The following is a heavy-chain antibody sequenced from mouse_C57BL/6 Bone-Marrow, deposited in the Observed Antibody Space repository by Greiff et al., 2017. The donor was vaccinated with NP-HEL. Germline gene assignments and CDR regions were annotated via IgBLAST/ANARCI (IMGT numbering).Heavy chain of an antibody. CDR1: GYTFTDYY. D-gene: IGHD1-1*01. J-gene: IGHJ2*01. V-gene: IGHV1-26*01. CDR3: ARDGGELLGY. Sequence: EVQLQQSGPELVKPGASVKISCKASGYTFTDYYMNWVKQSHGKSLEWIGDINPNNGGTSYNQKFKGKATLTVDKSSSTAYMELRSLTSEDSAVYYCARDGGELLGYWGQGTTLTVSS. CDR2: INPNNGGT.